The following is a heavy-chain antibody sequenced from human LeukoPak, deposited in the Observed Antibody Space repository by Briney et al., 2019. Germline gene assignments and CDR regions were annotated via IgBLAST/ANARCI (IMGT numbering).Heavy chain of an antibody. CDR3: ARDSARGGFGESKHLESGAGGYYYYYYGMDV. CDR1: GFTFSSYG. V-gene: IGHV3-30*03. Sequence: GGSLRLSCAASGFTFSSYGMHWVRQAPGKGLEWVAVISYDGSNKYCADSVKGRFTISRDNSKNTLYLQMNSLRAEDTAVYYCARDSARGGFGESKHLESGAGGYYYYYYGMDVWGKGTTVTVSS. CDR2: ISYDGSNK. J-gene: IGHJ6*04. D-gene: IGHD3-10*01.